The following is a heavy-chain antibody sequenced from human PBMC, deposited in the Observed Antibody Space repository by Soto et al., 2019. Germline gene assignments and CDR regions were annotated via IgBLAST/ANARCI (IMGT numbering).Heavy chain of an antibody. Sequence: QVRLQESXPXLXKPSETLSLTCTVSGASINTYYWAWIRQPPGKGLEWIGYIHNSGTTDYNPSLKSRVTMSVDTSKSQFSLKLSSVTAADTAVYYCARDYGAGSYGIDYWGQGTLVTVSS. CDR2: IHNSGTT. D-gene: IGHD3-10*01. CDR3: ARDYGAGSYGIDY. CDR1: GASINTYY. V-gene: IGHV4-59*01. J-gene: IGHJ4*02.